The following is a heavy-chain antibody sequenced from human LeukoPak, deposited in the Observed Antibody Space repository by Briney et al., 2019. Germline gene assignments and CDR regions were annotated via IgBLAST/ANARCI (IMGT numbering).Heavy chain of an antibody. CDR2: INPNSGGT. D-gene: IGHD4-17*01. V-gene: IGHV1-2*02. Sequence: ASVKVSCKASEYTFTGYYIHWVRQAPGQGLEWMGWINPNSGGTIFAQNFQGRVTMTRDTSISTAYMELSRLRSDDTAVYYCATYVDYGDYRGAFDIWGQGTMVTVSS. J-gene: IGHJ3*02. CDR1: EYTFTGYY. CDR3: ATYVDYGDYRGAFDI.